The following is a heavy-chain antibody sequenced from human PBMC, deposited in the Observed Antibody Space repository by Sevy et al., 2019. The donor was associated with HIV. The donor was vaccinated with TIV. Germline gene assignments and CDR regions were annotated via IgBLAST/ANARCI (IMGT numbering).Heavy chain of an antibody. J-gene: IGHJ4*02. Sequence: SETLSLTCAISGDSVSSNSAAWNWITQSPSRGREWLGRTYYRSKWYNDYAVSVKSRITINPDTSKNQFLLQLNSVTPEDTAVYYCARDRPDKQWRNYCDYGGRGTGVTVS. V-gene: IGHV6-1*01. CDR2: TYYRSKWYN. D-gene: IGHD6-19*01. CDR3: ARDRPDKQWRNYCDY. CDR1: GDSVSSNSAA.